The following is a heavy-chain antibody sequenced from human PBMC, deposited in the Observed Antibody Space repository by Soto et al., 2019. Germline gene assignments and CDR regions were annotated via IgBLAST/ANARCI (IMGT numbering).Heavy chain of an antibody. V-gene: IGHV4-59*11. J-gene: IGHJ4*02. D-gene: IGHD7-27*01. CDR1: GGSISNHY. Sequence: QVQLQESGPGLVKPSETLSLTCTVSGGSISNHYWSWIRHPPGKGLEWIGYIYYNGNTNYNPPLTSRVTMSVDTSKNQISLKLSSVTAADTAVYYCTRANWYSEYWGQGTLVTVSS. CDR2: IYYNGNT. CDR3: TRANWYSEY.